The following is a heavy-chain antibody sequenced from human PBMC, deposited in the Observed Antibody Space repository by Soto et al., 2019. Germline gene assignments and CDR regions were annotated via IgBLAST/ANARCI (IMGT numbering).Heavy chain of an antibody. J-gene: IGHJ4*02. CDR1: GFIFTDAW. V-gene: IGHV3-15*07. Sequence: TGGSLRLSCGASGFIFTDAWMNWVRQAPGKGLEWVGRIKSKSDGGTTDYAAPVKGRFTVSRDDSENTLYLQMNSLKTEDTAVYYCSHGYYQYFNSWGQGTLVTVSS. CDR2: IKSKSDGGTT. D-gene: IGHD5-18*01. CDR3: SHGYYQYFNS.